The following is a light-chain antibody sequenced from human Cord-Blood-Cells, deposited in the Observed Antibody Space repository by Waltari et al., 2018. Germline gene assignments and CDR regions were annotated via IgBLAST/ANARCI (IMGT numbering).Light chain of an antibody. Sequence: EIVMTQSPATLSVSPGDSAPLSCRASQCVSSNLAWYQHKPGQAPRLLIYGASTMATGIPARFSGSGSGTEFTLTISSLQSEDFAVYYCQQYNNWPPYTFGQGTKLEIK. J-gene: IGKJ2*01. CDR1: QCVSSN. CDR3: QQYNNWPPYT. V-gene: IGKV3-15*01. CDR2: GAS.